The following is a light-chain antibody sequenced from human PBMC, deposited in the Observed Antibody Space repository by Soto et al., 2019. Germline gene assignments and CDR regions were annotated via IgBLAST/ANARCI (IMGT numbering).Light chain of an antibody. V-gene: IGKV3-20*01. J-gene: IGKJ1*01. Sequence: EIVLTQSPGSLSLSPGEGATLPCRASQSVSSSFFAWYQQKPGQAPSLLIYGASRRATGVPDRFSGSGSGTDFTLSISRLEPEDFAVYYCQQYESSVTFGQGTKVEIK. CDR1: QSVSSSF. CDR3: QQYESSVT. CDR2: GAS.